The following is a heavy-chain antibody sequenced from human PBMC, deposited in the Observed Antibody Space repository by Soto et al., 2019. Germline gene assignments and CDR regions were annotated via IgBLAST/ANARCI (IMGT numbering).Heavy chain of an antibody. V-gene: IGHV1-69*11. J-gene: IGHJ6*02. CDR3: ARGYLGGGHAGYYGMDV. CDR1: GGTFSSYA. Sequence: QVQLVQSGAEVKKPGSSVKVSCKASGGTFSSYAISWVRQAPGQGLEWMGGIIPILGTANYAQKFQGRVTCAADESTSTAYMELSSLRSEDTAVYYCARGYLGGGHAGYYGMDVWGQGTTVTVSS. CDR2: IIPILGTA. D-gene: IGHD3-9*01.